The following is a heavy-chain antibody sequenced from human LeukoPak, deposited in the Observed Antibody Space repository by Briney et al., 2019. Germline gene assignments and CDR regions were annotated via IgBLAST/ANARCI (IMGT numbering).Heavy chain of an antibody. CDR3: AKQMIASPSKRYFDY. D-gene: IGHD6-6*01. Sequence: PGGSLRLSCAASGFTFSSYAMTWVRQAPGKGLEWVSIISGSGGITYYADSVKGRFTISRDNSKNTLYLQMNTLRAEDTAVYSCAKQMIASPSKRYFDYWGQGTLVTVSS. J-gene: IGHJ4*02. CDR1: GFTFSSYA. CDR2: ISGSGGIT. V-gene: IGHV3-23*01.